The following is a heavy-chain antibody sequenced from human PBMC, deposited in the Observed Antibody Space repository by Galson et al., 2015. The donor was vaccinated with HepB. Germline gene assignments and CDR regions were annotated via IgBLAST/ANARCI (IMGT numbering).Heavy chain of an antibody. CDR2: ISGSGGST. CDR3: AKHDGDLFYYYYYYGMDV. D-gene: IGHD4-17*01. CDR1: GFTFSSYA. V-gene: IGHV3-23*01. Sequence: SLRLSCAASGFTFSSYAMSWVRQAPGKGLEWVSAISGSGGSTYYADSVKGRFAISRDNSKNTLYLQMNSLRAEDTAVYYCAKHDGDLFYYYYYYGMDVWGQGTTVTVSS. J-gene: IGHJ6*02.